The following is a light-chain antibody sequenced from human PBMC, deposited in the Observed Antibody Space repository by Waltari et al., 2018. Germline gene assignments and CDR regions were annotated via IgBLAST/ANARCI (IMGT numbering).Light chain of an antibody. CDR3: QSYDTSLSVV. J-gene: IGLJ3*02. Sequence: QSVLTQAPSMSGAPGQRVTISCTGSGSNIGAGFDVHWYQQLPRAAPKLLSYGSTCLPLGCPYRFFGSTSGTSASLVIIGLQPEDEAVYYCQSYDTSLSVVFGGGTKLTVL. CDR2: GST. CDR1: GSNIGAGFD. V-gene: IGLV1-40*01.